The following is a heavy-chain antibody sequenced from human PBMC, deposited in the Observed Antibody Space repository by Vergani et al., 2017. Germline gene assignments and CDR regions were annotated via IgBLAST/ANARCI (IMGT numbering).Heavy chain of an antibody. CDR2: ISGSGGST. J-gene: IGHJ4*02. CDR1: GFPFSSYA. Sequence: EVQLLESGGGLVQPGGSLRLSCAASGFPFSSYAMSWVRTAPGKGLEWVSAISGSGGSTYYADSVKGRFTISRDNSKNTLYLQMNSLRAEDTSVYYCAKARVGATVVVPAALDDYWGQGTLVTVSS. CDR3: AKARVGATVVVPAALDDY. D-gene: IGHD2-2*01. V-gene: IGHV3-23*01.